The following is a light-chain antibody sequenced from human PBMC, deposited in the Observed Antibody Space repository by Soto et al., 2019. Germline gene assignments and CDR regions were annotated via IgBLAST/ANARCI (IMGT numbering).Light chain of an antibody. J-gene: IGKJ1*01. CDR3: QQYNKWRT. CDR1: QSIASN. V-gene: IGKV3-15*01. CDR2: GTS. Sequence: EIVMTQSPATLSVSPGESATLSCRASQSIASNLAWYQQSPGQAPRLLIYGTSTRATGIPARFSGSGSGTEFTLTIDSLQSEDFAVYYCQQYNKWRTFGQGTKVDIK.